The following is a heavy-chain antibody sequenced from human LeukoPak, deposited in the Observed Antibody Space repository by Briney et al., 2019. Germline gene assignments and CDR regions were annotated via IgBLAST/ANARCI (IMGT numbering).Heavy chain of an antibody. D-gene: IGHD1-26*01. CDR3: ARGFSGSFEY. CDR2: IKQDGSET. V-gene: IGHV3-7*01. Sequence: PGGSLRLSCAASGFTFSNYWMNWVRQAPGKGLEWVANIKQDGSETRYVDSVKGRFTISRDNAKNSLFLQMNSLRADDTAAYFCARGFSGSFEYWGQGTLVTVSS. CDR1: GFTFSNYW. J-gene: IGHJ4*02.